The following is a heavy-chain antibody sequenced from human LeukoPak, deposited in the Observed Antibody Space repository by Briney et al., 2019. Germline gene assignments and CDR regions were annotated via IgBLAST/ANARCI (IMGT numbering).Heavy chain of an antibody. J-gene: IGHJ4*02. CDR2: INHSGST. V-gene: IGHV4-34*01. CDR1: GGSFSGYY. D-gene: IGHD5-18*01. Sequence: SETLSLTCAVYGGSFSGYYWSWIRQPPGKGLEWIGEINHSGSTNYNPSLKSRVTISVDTFKNQFSLKLSSVTAADTAVYYCARLRGYSYGYFDYWGQGTLVTVSS. CDR3: ARLRGYSYGYFDY.